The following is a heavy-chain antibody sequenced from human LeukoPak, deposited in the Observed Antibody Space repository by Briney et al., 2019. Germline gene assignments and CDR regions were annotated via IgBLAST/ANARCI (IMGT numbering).Heavy chain of an antibody. CDR2: IYADGGT. Sequence: PGGSLRLSCAASGFTVSNSYMTWVRQAPGKGLEWVSIIYADGGTYYADSLKGRFTISRDISKNTVFLQMNSLRAEDTAVYYCAKTINYAYVHWGQGTLVTVSS. V-gene: IGHV3-66*01. D-gene: IGHD3-16*01. CDR3: AKTINYAYVH. J-gene: IGHJ4*02. CDR1: GFTVSNSY.